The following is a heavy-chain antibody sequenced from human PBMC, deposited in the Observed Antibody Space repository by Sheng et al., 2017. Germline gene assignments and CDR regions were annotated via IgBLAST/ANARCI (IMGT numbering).Heavy chain of an antibody. CDR2: ISSSGSTI. CDR3: AREYSSSCFDY. Sequence: EVQLVESGGGLVQPGGSLRLSCAASGFTFSSYEMNWVRQAPGKGLEWVSYISSSGSTIYYADYVKGRFTISRDNAKNSLYLQMNSLRAEDTAVYYCAREYSSSCFDYWGQGTLVTVSS. D-gene: IGHD6-13*01. J-gene: IGHJ4*02. CDR1: GFTFSSYE. V-gene: IGHV3-48*03.